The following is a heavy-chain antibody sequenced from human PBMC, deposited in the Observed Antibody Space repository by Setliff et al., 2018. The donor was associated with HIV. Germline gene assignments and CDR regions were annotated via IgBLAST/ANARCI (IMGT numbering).Heavy chain of an antibody. Sequence: GASVKVSCKASGYTFNSNYMHWVRQAPGQGLEWMGLINPSGGSTTYALKFQGRVTMTSDTSTSTVYMELSSLRSEDTALYYCARVDPYSSGFYGYWGQGTLVTVSS. CDR1: GYTFNSNY. D-gene: IGHD3-22*01. CDR2: INPSGGST. J-gene: IGHJ4*02. V-gene: IGHV1-46*02. CDR3: ARVDPYSSGFYGY.